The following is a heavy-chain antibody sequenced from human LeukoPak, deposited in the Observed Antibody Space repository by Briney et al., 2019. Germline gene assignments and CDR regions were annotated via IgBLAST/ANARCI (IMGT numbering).Heavy chain of an antibody. CDR3: ARVGPTDDYGDSHDAFDI. Sequence: SETLSLTCSVSGGSVSRSFWSWIRDPPGKGLEWIGHIYYSGSTNYNPPLKSRVTISVATSKNHFSLKVTSVTAADTAVYYCARVGPTDDYGDSHDAFDIWGQGTLVAVSS. V-gene: IGHV4-59*02. J-gene: IGHJ3*02. CDR1: GGSVSRSF. CDR2: IYYSGST. D-gene: IGHD4-17*01.